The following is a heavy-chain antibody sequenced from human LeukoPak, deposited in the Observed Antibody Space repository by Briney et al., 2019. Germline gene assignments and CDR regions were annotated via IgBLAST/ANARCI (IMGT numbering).Heavy chain of an antibody. D-gene: IGHD3-3*01. J-gene: IGHJ4*02. Sequence: ASVKVSCKVSGNSLSELSIQWVRQAPGKGLECVGGFDPEEAKMVYAQNFQVRVTMTEDTSTQTAYMELSGLPSGDTAVYYCTTRSGDFWSGLVNWGQGTLVTVSS. CDR3: TTRSGDFWSGLVN. V-gene: IGHV1-24*01. CDR2: FDPEEAKM. CDR1: GNSLSELS.